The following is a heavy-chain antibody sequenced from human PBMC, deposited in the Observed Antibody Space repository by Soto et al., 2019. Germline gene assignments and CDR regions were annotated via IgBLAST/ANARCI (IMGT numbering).Heavy chain of an antibody. D-gene: IGHD3-10*01. J-gene: IGHJ4*02. CDR2: INHSGST. V-gene: IGHV4-34*01. CDR1: CGSFIGYY. CDR3: ARGGRFGELFIDY. Sequence: SETLSLTCAFYCGSFIGYYWSWIRQPPGKGLEWIGEINHSGSTNYNPSLKSRVTISVDTSKNQFSLKLSSVTAADTAVYYCARGGRFGELFIDYWGQGTLVTVSS.